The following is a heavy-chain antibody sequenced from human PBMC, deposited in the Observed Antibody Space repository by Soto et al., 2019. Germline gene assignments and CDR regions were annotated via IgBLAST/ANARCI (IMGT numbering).Heavy chain of an antibody. CDR3: ARVGGWQQLAYYFDY. Sequence: QVQLVQSGAEVKKPGASVKVSCKASGYTFTSYYMHWVRQAPGQGLEWMGIINPSGGSTSYAQKFQGRVTMTRDTSTSTVYMELSSLRSEDMAVYYCARVGGWQQLAYYFDYWGQGTLVTVSS. V-gene: IGHV1-46*03. J-gene: IGHJ4*02. CDR1: GYTFTSYY. CDR2: INPSGGST. D-gene: IGHD6-13*01.